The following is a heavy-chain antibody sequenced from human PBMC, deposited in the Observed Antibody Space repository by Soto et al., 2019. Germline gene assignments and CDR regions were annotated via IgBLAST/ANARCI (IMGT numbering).Heavy chain of an antibody. CDR1: GFTVSSNY. CDR3: ARAFRYNWNSGGLYYFDY. V-gene: IGHV3-53*04. CDR2: IYSGGST. Sequence: GGSLRLSCAASGFTVSSNYMSWVRQAPGKGLEWVSVIYSGGSTYYADSVKGRFTISRHNSKNTLYLQMNSLRAEDTAVYYCARAFRYNWNSGGLYYFDYWGQGTLVTVS. D-gene: IGHD1-7*01. J-gene: IGHJ4*02.